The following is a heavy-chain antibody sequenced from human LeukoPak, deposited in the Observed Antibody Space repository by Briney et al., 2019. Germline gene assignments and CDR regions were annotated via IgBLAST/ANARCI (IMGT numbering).Heavy chain of an antibody. CDR2: INHSGST. Sequence: SETLSLTGAVYGGSFSGYYWSWIRQPPGKGLEWIGEINHSGSTNYNPSLKSRVTISVDTSKNQFSLKLSSVTAADTAVYYCARQRGVIVVVPAALKTYSRWFDPWGQGTLVTVSS. V-gene: IGHV4-34*01. D-gene: IGHD2-2*01. CDR3: ARQRGVIVVVPAALKTYSRWFDP. J-gene: IGHJ5*02. CDR1: GGSFSGYY.